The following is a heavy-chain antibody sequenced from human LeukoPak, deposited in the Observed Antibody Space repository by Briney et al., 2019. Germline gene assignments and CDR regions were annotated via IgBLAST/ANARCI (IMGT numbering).Heavy chain of an antibody. V-gene: IGHV3-66*01. CDR2: IYANGDA. CDR3: ASAYYGDYGGY. D-gene: IGHD4-17*01. Sequence: PGGSLRLSCAASGFTFSSYSMNWVRQAPGKGLEWVSVIYANGDAYYADSLQGRFTISRDNSKNTVYLQMNSLRAEDTAVYYCASAYYGDYGGYWGQGTLVTVSS. CDR1: GFTFSSYS. J-gene: IGHJ4*02.